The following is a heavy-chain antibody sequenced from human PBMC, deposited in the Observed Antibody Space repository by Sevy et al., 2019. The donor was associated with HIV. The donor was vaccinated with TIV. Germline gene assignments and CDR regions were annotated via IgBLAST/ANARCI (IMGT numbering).Heavy chain of an antibody. CDR3: VKEGGGGGGDH. CDR1: GFSFSSYG. V-gene: IGHV3-30*02. D-gene: IGHD3-16*01. J-gene: IGHJ4*02. CDR2: IQYDGSNK. Sequence: GGSLRLSCAASGFSFSSYGMHWVRQAPGKGLEWMSYIQYDGSNKDYGDSVKGRFTISRDNSKNTLYLQMNSLRVDDTAVFYCVKEGGGGGGDHWGQGTLVTVSS.